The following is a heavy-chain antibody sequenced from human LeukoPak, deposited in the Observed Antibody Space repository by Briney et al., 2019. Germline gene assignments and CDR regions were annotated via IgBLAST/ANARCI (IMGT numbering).Heavy chain of an antibody. Sequence: GGSLRLSCTASGFTFNSYAMSWVRQAPGKGLEWVSGISGNSGSTSYADSVKGRFTISRDNSKNALYLQMNSLRVEDTAVYYWGRWGTGNFDYWGQGTLVTVSS. CDR2: ISGNSGST. V-gene: IGHV3-23*01. D-gene: IGHD7-27*01. CDR3: GRWGTGNFDY. J-gene: IGHJ4*02. CDR1: GFTFNSYA.